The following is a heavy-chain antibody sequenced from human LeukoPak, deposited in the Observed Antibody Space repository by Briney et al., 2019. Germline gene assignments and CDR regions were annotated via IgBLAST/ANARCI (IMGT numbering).Heavy chain of an antibody. J-gene: IGHJ4*02. CDR3: ARGGNWGYFDY. CDR2: ISYDGNNK. Sequence: GSLRLSCAASGFSFNMFPMHWVRQAPGKGLECVAVISYDGNNKYYADSVNGRFTIFRDNSKNTLFLQMNSLRTEDTAIYHCARGGNWGYFDYWGQGTLVTVSS. V-gene: IGHV3-30*04. D-gene: IGHD7-27*01. CDR1: GFSFNMFP.